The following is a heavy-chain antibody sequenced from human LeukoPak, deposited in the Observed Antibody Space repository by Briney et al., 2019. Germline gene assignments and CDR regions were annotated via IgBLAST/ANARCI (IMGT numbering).Heavy chain of an antibody. CDR3: VKDRSIAAPNNDFFDS. J-gene: IGHJ4*02. CDR1: GFTFNRFY. V-gene: IGHV3-64D*06. D-gene: IGHD6-6*01. Sequence: GGSLRLSCSASGFTFNRFYLHWVRQAPGKGLEFVSHISSNGATTYYADSVEGRFTISRDNSKDTLYLQMSSLRADDTAVYYCVKDRSIAAPNNDFFDSWGQGALVTVSS. CDR2: ISSNGATT.